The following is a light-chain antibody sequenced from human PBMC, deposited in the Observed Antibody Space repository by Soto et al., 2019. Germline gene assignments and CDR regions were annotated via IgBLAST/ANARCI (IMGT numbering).Light chain of an antibody. CDR2: EVS. CDR3: SSYTSSSTPYV. Sequence: QSGLTQPASVSGSPGHSITISCTGTSSDVGGYNYVSWYQQHPGKAPKLMIYEVSNRPSGVSNRFSGSKSGNTASLTISGLQAEDEADYYCSSYTSSSTPYVFGTGTKVTVL. CDR1: SSDVGGYNY. V-gene: IGLV2-14*01. J-gene: IGLJ1*01.